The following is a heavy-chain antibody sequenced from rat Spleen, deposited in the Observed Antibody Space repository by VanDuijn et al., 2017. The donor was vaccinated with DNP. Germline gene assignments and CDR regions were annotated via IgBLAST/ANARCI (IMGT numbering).Heavy chain of an antibody. V-gene: IGHV5S10*01. J-gene: IGHJ1*01. CDR3: ARWSSSHWYFDF. Sequence: EVQLVESGGGLVQPARSLKLSCAASGFTFSDYNMAWVRQAPKKGLEWVATIIDDGSKTYYRDSVKGRFTISRDNAKSTLYLQMNSLRYEDMATYYCARWSSSHWYFDFWGPGTMVTVSS. D-gene: IGHD1-2*01. CDR2: IIDDGSKT. CDR1: GFTFSDYN.